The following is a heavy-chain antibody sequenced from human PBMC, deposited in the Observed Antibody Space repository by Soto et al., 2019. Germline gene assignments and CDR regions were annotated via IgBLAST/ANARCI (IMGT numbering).Heavy chain of an antibody. CDR2: IYWDDVK. V-gene: IGHV2-5*02. CDR3: ARRRGPWLQGDYFDY. J-gene: IGHJ4*02. D-gene: IGHD3-10*01. CDR1: WFSLSTSGVG. Sequence: QITLKESGPTLVKPTQTLTLTCTFSWFSLSTSGVGVGWIRQPPGKALEWLAVIYWDDVKHYNPSLKSRVTITKDTSKNQVVLTMTNMDPMDTATFYCARRRGPWLQGDYFDYWGQGALVTVSS.